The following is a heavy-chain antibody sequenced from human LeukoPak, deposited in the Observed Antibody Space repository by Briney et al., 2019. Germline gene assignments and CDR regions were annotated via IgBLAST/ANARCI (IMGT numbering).Heavy chain of an antibody. CDR1: GFALSSYA. Sequence: PGGSLRLSCAASGFALSSYAMSWVRQAPGKGLEWVSAISDTGNTYHADSVKGRFTISRDSSKNTLFLQMNRLRPEDAAVYYCARDLVSGYYGSGSYSYYFDYWGQGTLVTVSS. CDR2: ISDTGNT. CDR3: ARDLVSGYYGSGSYSYYFDY. J-gene: IGHJ4*02. D-gene: IGHD3-10*01. V-gene: IGHV3-23*01.